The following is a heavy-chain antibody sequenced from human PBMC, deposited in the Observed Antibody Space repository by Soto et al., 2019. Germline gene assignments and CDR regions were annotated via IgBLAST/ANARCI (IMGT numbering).Heavy chain of an antibody. Sequence: PGGSLRLSCAASGFTFSSYIMNWVRQSPGKGLEWVSSISSSSSYIYYADSVKGRFTISRDNSKSTVYLELNNLSAEDTAVYHCAKNQGVELVPLATVDWFDPWGQGSVVTVSS. J-gene: IGHJ5*02. D-gene: IGHD1-26*01. CDR3: AKNQGVELVPLATVDWFDP. V-gene: IGHV3-21*04. CDR2: ISSSSSYI. CDR1: GFTFSSYI.